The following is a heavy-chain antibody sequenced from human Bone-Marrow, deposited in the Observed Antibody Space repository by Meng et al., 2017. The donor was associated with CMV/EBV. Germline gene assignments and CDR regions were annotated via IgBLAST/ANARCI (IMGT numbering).Heavy chain of an antibody. Sequence: QVQLQELGPGLVKSSETLSLTCSVSGGSISSYYWSWIRQPAGKGLEWIGRIYTSGSTNYNTSLKSRVTMSVDTSKNQFSLKLSSVTAADTAVYYCARAMVRGVQRYFDYWGQGTLVTVSS. CDR1: GGSISSYY. J-gene: IGHJ4*02. V-gene: IGHV4-4*07. CDR2: IYTSGST. CDR3: ARAMVRGVQRYFDY. D-gene: IGHD3-10*01.